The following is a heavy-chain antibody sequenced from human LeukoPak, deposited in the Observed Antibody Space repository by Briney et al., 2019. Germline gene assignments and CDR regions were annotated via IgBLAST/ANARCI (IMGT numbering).Heavy chain of an antibody. J-gene: IGHJ6*02. CDR1: GGSISSSNW. CDR3: ARMGDPPRLFYGMDV. V-gene: IGHV4-4*02. CDR2: IYHSGST. D-gene: IGHD2-21*02. Sequence: SGTLSLTCAVSGGSISSSNWWSWVRQPPGKGLEWIGEIYHSGSTNYNPSLKSRVTISVDKSKNQFSLKLSSVTDADTAVYYCARMGDPPRLFYGMDVWGQGTTVTVSS.